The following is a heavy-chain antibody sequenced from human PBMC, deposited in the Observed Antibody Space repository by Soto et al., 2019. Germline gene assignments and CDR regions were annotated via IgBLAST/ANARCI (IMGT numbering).Heavy chain of an antibody. CDR3: ARDPSRSLDYYGSGTGRRRKYNWFDP. CDR1: GGSISSYY. Sequence: SETLSLTCTVSGGSISSYYWSWIRQPPGKGLEWIGYIYYSGSTNYNPSLKSRVTISVDTSKNQFSLKLSSVTAADTAVYYCARDPSRSLDYYGSGTGRRRKYNWFDPWGQGTLVTVSS. V-gene: IGHV4-59*01. J-gene: IGHJ5*02. CDR2: IYYSGST. D-gene: IGHD3-10*01.